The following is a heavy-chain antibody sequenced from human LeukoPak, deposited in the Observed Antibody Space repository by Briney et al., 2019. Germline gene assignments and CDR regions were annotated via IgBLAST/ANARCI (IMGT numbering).Heavy chain of an antibody. D-gene: IGHD2-2*01. CDR1: GGSISSYH. J-gene: IGHJ4*02. Sequence: SETLSLTCTVSGGSISSYHWSWIRQPPGKGLEWIGFFYYSGSTNYNPSLKSRVTISVDTSKNQFSLKLSSVTAADTAVYYCARVAHCSSTTCYQGIFDYWGQGTLVTVSS. V-gene: IGHV4-59*01. CDR3: ARVAHCSSTTCYQGIFDY. CDR2: FYYSGST.